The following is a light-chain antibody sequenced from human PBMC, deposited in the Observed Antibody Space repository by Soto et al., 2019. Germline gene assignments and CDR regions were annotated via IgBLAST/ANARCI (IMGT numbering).Light chain of an antibody. CDR2: EVY. CDR1: SSDIGGYNF. Sequence: QSVLTQPPSASGSPGQSVTISCTGTSSDIGGYNFVSWYQQHPGKAPKLMIYEVYKRASGVPDRFSGFKSANTASLIVSGLQAEDEADYYCSSYAGSSNFLVFGGGTKVTVL. V-gene: IGLV2-8*01. CDR3: SSYAGSSNFLV. J-gene: IGLJ3*02.